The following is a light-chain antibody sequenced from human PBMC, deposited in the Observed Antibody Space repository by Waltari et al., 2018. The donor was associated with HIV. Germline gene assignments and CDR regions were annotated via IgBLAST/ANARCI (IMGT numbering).Light chain of an antibody. CDR3: HCWDTGGQGV. J-gene: IGLJ3*02. CDR1: SGHSSYA. V-gene: IGLV4-69*01. CDR2: VNCDGSH. Sequence: QLVLTLSPSASASLGASVKFTSTLTSGHSSYAIAWHQQQQGKSHRYLKKVNCDGSHEEGDGISERCSCATSGAERYLTSASLQSEDEADYYCHCWDTGGQGVFGGGTKLTVL.